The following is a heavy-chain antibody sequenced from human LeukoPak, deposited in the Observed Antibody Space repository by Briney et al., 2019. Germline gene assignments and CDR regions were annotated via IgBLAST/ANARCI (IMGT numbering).Heavy chain of an antibody. V-gene: IGHV1-18*04. D-gene: IGHD3-3*01. J-gene: IGHJ3*02. CDR1: GYTFSSYY. Sequence: GATLSLSCKVSGYTFSSYYMHWVRQAHRQGLEWMGWISAYNGNTNYAQKLQGRVTMTTDTSTSTAYMELRSLRSDATAVYYCARSVGGAFDIWGQGTMVTVSS. CDR2: ISAYNGNT. CDR3: ARSVGGAFDI.